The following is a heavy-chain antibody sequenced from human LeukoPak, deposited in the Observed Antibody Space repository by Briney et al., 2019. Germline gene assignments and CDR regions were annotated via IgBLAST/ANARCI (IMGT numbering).Heavy chain of an antibody. CDR1: GFTFTNYA. V-gene: IGHV3-23*01. CDR3: GRPPQTASVTSFDY. J-gene: IGHJ4*02. Sequence: NPGGSLRLSCAASGFTFTNYAMSWVRQAPGKGLEWVAAVNGRGGSTYYADSVKGRFTISRDNSKNTLYLEMSSLRADDTAVYYCGRPPQTASVTSFDYWGQGTLVTVAS. CDR2: VNGRGGST. D-gene: IGHD6-13*01.